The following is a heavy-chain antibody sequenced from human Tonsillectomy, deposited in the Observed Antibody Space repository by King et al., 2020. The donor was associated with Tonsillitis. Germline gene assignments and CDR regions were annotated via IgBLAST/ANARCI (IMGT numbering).Heavy chain of an antibody. D-gene: IGHD3-9*01. CDR3: AKDTPSYDIFAY. V-gene: IGHV3-23*04. CDR2: ISDSGGST. J-gene: IGHJ4*02. Sequence: VQLVESGGGLVQPGGSLRLSCGASGFTFSSYDMNWVRQAPGKGLEWVSAISDSGGSTYYADSVKGRFTISRDNSKNTLYLQMNSLRAEDTAIYYCAKDTPSYDIFAYWGQGTLVTVSS. CDR1: GFTFSSYD.